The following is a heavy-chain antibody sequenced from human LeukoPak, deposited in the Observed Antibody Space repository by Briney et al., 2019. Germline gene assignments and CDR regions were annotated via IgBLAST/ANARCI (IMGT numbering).Heavy chain of an antibody. CDR2: ITSVGGFK. Sequence: RGSLRLSCVGAGFPFSDFHMSWIRQAQGKGMEWESYITSVGGFKYYADSVKGRSRTSRDDSKNSVFLQMSSLRVEDTAVYYCARVRPGSSGSYYRTSWGQGTLVTVSS. CDR3: ARVRPGSSGSYYRTS. J-gene: IGHJ4*02. V-gene: IGHV3-11*04. CDR1: GFPFSDFH. D-gene: IGHD3-22*01.